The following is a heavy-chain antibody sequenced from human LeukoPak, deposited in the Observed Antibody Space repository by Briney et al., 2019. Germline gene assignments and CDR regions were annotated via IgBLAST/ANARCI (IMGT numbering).Heavy chain of an antibody. CDR3: ARDIAAAGSYYGMDV. CDR1: GFTFSSYS. Sequence: PGGSLRLSCAASGFTFSSYSMNWVRQAPGKGLEWVSSISSSSSYIYYADSVKGRFTISRDNAKNSLYLQMNSLRAEDTAVYYCARDIAAAGSYYGMDVWGQGTTVTVSS. V-gene: IGHV3-21*01. CDR2: ISSSSSYI. J-gene: IGHJ6*02. D-gene: IGHD6-13*01.